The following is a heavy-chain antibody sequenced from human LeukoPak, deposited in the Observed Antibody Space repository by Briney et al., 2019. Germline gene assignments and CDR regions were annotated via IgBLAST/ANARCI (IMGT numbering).Heavy chain of an antibody. CDR2: INHSGST. D-gene: IGHD3-22*01. V-gene: IGHV4-34*01. Sequence: KASETLSLTCAVYGGSFSGYYWSWIRQPPGKGLEWIGEINHSGSTNYNPSLKSRVTISVDTSKNQFSLKLSSVTAADTAVYYCARYHPSGYDAFDIWGRGTMVTVSS. CDR3: ARYHPSGYDAFDI. J-gene: IGHJ3*02. CDR1: GGSFSGYY.